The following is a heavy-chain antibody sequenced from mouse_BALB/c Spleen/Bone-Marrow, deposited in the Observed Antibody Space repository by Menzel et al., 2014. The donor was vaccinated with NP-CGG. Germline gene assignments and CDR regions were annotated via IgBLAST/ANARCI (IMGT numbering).Heavy chain of an antibody. CDR1: GYTFISYY. CDR3: TRPYYRYGPFAY. Sequence: QVQLQQSGAELVKPGASVKLSCEASGYTFISYYMYWVKQRPGQGLEWIGEINPSNGVTNFNEKFKSKATLTVDKSSSTAYMQFSSLTSEDSAVYYCTRPYYRYGPFAYWGQGTLVTVSA. CDR2: INPSNGVT. V-gene: IGHV1S81*02. D-gene: IGHD2-14*01. J-gene: IGHJ3*01.